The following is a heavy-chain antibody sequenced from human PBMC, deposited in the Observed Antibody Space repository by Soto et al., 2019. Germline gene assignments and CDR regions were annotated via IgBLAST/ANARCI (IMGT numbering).Heavy chain of an antibody. D-gene: IGHD6-13*01. CDR1: GFSLSTARMG. CDR3: ARIRYSSSWNYGMDV. V-gene: IGHV2-26*01. CDR2: IFSNDEK. J-gene: IGHJ6*02. Sequence: SGPTLVNPTETLTLTCTVSGFSLSTARMGVSWIRQPPGKALEWLAHIFSNDEKSYSTSLKSRLTISKDTSKSQVVLTMTNMDPVDTATYYCARIRYSSSWNYGMDVWGQGTTVTVSS.